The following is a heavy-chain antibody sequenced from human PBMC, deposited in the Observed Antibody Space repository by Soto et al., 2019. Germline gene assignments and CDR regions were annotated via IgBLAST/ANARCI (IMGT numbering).Heavy chain of an antibody. CDR1: GGSISSGGYS. CDR2: IYHSGST. CDR3: ARGGGDYDILTGLLPPGFENWFDP. V-gene: IGHV4-30-2*05. Sequence: PSETLSLTCAVSGGSISSGGYSWSWIRQPPGKGLEWIGYIYHSGSTYYNPSLKSRVTISVDTSKNQFSLKLSSVTAADTAVYYCARGGGDYDILTGLLPPGFENWFDPWGQGTLVTVSS. J-gene: IGHJ5*02. D-gene: IGHD3-9*01.